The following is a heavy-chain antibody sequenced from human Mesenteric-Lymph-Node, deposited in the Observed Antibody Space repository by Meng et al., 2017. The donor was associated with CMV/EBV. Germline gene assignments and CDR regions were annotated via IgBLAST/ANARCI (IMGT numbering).Heavy chain of an antibody. V-gene: IGHV4-34*01. CDR3: ARELDGGNSAFLY. CDR2: INHSGST. D-gene: IGHD4-23*01. J-gene: IGHJ4*02. CDR1: GGSFSGYY. Sequence: SETLSLTCAVYGGSFSGYYWSWIRQLPGKGLEGIGKINHSGSTNYNPSLKSRVTISVDTSKNQFSLTLSSVTAADTAVYYCARELDGGNSAFLYWGQGTLVTVSS.